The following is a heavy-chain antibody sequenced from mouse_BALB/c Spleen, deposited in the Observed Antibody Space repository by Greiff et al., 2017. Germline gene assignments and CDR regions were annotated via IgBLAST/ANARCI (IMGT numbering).Heavy chain of an antibody. Sequence: EVQLQQSGAELVKPGASVKLSCTASGFNIKDTYMHWVKQRPEQGLEWIGRIDPANGNTKYDPKFQGKATITADTSSNTAYLQLSSLTSEDTAVYYCASYYGSSYGAMDYWGQGTSVTVAS. CDR3: ASYYGSSYGAMDY. CDR2: IDPANGNT. V-gene: IGHV14-3*02. CDR1: GFNIKDTY. D-gene: IGHD1-1*01. J-gene: IGHJ4*01.